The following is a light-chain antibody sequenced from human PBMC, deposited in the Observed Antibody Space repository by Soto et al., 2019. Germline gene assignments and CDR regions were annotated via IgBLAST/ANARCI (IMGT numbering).Light chain of an antibody. Sequence: QSVLTQPASVSGSPGQSITISCTGTSSDVGGYNYVSWYQHHPGEAPKLMIYDVSNRPSGVSNRFSGSKSGNTASLTISGLQTEDEADYYCSSYTSSGTLVFGGGTKLTVL. CDR1: SSDVGGYNY. CDR2: DVS. V-gene: IGLV2-14*01. CDR3: SSYTSSGTLV. J-gene: IGLJ3*02.